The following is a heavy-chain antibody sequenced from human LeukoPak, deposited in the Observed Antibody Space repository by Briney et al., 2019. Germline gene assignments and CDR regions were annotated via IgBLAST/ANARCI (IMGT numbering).Heavy chain of an antibody. CDR1: GGSISSSSYY. D-gene: IGHD6-25*01. J-gene: IGHJ4*02. CDR2: IYYSGST. CDR3: ARGLRLPQYFDY. Sequence: SETLSLTCTVSGGSISSSSYYWGWIRQPPGKGLEWIGSIYYSGSTYYNPSLKSRVTISVYTSKNQFSLKLSSVTAADTAVYYCARGLRLPQYFDYWGQGTLVTVSS. V-gene: IGHV4-39*01.